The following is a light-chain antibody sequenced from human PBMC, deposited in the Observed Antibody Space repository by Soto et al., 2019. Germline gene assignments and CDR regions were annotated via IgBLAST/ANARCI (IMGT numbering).Light chain of an antibody. J-gene: IGKJ3*01. CDR2: GAS. CDR3: QQYGSS. V-gene: IGKV3-20*01. Sequence: EIVLTQSPGTLSLSPGERATLSCRASQSVSSSYLAWYQQKPGQAPRLLIYGASSRATGIPDRFSGSGSGTDFTLTISSLEPEDFAVYYCQQYGSSFGPGTKVDIK. CDR1: QSVSSSY.